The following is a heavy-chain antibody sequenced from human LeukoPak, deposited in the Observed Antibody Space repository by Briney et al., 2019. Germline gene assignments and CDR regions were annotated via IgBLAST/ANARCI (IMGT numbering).Heavy chain of an antibody. CDR3: ALDSSGEFDY. J-gene: IGHJ4*02. D-gene: IGHD3-22*01. Sequence: PSQTLSLTCTVSGGSISSGGYYWSWIRQHPGKGLEWIGYIYYNGSTYYNPSLRSRVTISVDTSKNQFSLKLSSVTAADTAVYYCALDSSGEFDYWGQGTLVTVSS. CDR2: IYYNGST. CDR1: GGSISSGGYY. V-gene: IGHV4-31*03.